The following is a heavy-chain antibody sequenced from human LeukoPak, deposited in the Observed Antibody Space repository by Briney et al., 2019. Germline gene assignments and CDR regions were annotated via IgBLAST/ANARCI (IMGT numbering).Heavy chain of an antibody. V-gene: IGHV1-8*03. CDR3: AREGLDY. Sequence: ASVKVSCKASGYTFTSYGISWVRQATGQGLEWMGWINPNSVNTGYAQKFQGRVTITRNTSISTAYMELSSLRSEDTAVYYCAREGLDYWGQGTLVTVSS. CDR1: GYTFTSYG. CDR2: INPNSVNT. J-gene: IGHJ4*02.